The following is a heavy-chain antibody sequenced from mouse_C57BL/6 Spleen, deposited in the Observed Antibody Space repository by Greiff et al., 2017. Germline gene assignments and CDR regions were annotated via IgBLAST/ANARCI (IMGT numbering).Heavy chain of an antibody. CDR3: SRYEWGWFAY. CDR1: GYTFTDYE. J-gene: IGHJ3*01. Sequence: QVQLQQSGAELVRPGASVTLSCKASGYTFTDYEMHWVKQTPVHGLEWIGVIHPETGGTAYNQKFKGKARLTADKSSSTAYMELRSLTSEDSAVYYCSRYEWGWFAYWGQGTMLTVSA. V-gene: IGHV1-15*01. D-gene: IGHD1-3*01. CDR2: IHPETGGT.